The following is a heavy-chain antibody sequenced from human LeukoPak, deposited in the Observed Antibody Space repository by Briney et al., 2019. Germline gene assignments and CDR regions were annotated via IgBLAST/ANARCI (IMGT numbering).Heavy chain of an antibody. Sequence: GGSLRLSCAASGFTFSSYSMNWVRQAPGKGLEWVSYISSSSSTIYYADSVKGRFTISRDNAKNSLYLQMNSLRAEDTAVYYCARVTLIYYSSQPAVGDWGQGTLVTVSS. CDR1: GFTFSSYS. D-gene: IGHD6-13*01. CDR3: ARVTLIYYSSQPAVGD. CDR2: ISSSSSTI. J-gene: IGHJ4*02. V-gene: IGHV3-48*01.